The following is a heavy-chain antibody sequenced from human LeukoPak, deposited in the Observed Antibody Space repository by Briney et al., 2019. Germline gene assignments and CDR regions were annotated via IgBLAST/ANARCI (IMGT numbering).Heavy chain of an antibody. CDR2: ISATGRNS. J-gene: IGHJ4*02. CDR1: GFTFDDHG. D-gene: IGHD1-1*01. CDR3: AKRPDWNDQDY. V-gene: IGHV3-23*01. Sequence: GGSLRLSCAGSGFTFDDHGMSWVRQVPGKGLEWVSTISATGRNSYYADSVKGRFTISRDDSKRTVYLQMNSLRAEDTALYYCAKRPDWNDQDYWGQGTLVTVSS.